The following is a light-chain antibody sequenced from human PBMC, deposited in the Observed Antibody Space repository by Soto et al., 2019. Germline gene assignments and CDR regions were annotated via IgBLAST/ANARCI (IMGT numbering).Light chain of an antibody. J-gene: IGKJ1*01. CDR1: QSVPRSY. CDR2: GAS. V-gene: IGKV3-20*01. Sequence: IVLTQSPCTLSLSPGERATLSCRASQSVPRSYLAWYQQKPGQAPRLLIYGASSRATGIPDRFSGSGSGTEFTLTISRLEPEDFAVYYCQQYTTSSWTFGQGTKVDI. CDR3: QQYTTSSWT.